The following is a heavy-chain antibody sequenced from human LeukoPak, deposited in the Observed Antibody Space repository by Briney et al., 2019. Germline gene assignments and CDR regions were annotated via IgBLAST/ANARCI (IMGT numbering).Heavy chain of an antibody. CDR2: IFHSGTT. CDR3: ARHARAATHTNHLDY. CDR1: GASFSGYY. J-gene: IGHJ4*02. V-gene: IGHV4-34*12. D-gene: IGHD6-13*01. Sequence: SETLSLTCAVYGASFSGYYWSWIRQSPGKGLEWIGEIFHSGTTNYNPSLKSRVTMSVDTSKNHFSLKLSSVTAADTAVYYCARHARAATHTNHLDYWGQGTLVTVSS.